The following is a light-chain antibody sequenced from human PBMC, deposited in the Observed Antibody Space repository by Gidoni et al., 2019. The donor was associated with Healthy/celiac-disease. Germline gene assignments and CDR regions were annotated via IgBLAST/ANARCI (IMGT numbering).Light chain of an antibody. Sequence: EIVMKQSPATLSVSPGERATLSCRASQSVSSNLAWYQQKPGQAPRLLIYGASTRATGIPARFSGSVSGTEFTLTISILQSEDFAVYYCQQYNNWPPHTFGQXTKLEIK. CDR3: QQYNNWPPHT. V-gene: IGKV3-15*01. J-gene: IGKJ2*01. CDR2: GAS. CDR1: QSVSSN.